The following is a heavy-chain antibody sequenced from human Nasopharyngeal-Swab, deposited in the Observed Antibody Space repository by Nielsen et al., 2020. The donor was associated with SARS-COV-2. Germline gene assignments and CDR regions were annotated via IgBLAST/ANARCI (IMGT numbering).Heavy chain of an antibody. V-gene: IGHV3-9*01. Sequence: GGSLRFSCAASGFTFDDYAMHWVRQAPGKGLEWVSGISWNSGSIGYADSVKGRFTISRDNAKNSLYLQMNSLRAEDTALYYCARGMTTVTLWGQGTLVTVSS. CDR2: ISWNSGSI. J-gene: IGHJ4*02. CDR3: ARGMTTVTL. CDR1: GFTFDDYA. D-gene: IGHD4-17*01.